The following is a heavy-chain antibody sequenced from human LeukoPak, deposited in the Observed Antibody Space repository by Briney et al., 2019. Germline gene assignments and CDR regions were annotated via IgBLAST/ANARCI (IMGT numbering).Heavy chain of an antibody. Sequence: SETLSLTCTVSGGSISSYYWSWIRQPPGKGLEWIGYIYYSGSTNYNPSLKSRVTISVDTSKNQFSLKLSSVTAADTAVYYCARSVLLWFGGLSWFDPWGQGTLVTVSS. J-gene: IGHJ5*02. V-gene: IGHV4-59*01. D-gene: IGHD3-10*01. CDR2: IYYSGST. CDR1: GGSISSYY. CDR3: ARSVLLWFGGLSWFDP.